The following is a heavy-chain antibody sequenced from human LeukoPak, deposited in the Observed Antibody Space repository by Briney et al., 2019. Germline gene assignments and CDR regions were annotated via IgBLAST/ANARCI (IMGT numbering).Heavy chain of an antibody. Sequence: ASVKVSCKASGYTFTSYGISWVRQAPGQGLEWMGRINPNSGGTNYAQKFQGRVTMTRDTPISTAYMELSRLRSDDTAVYYCARDHRKWLVDYWGQGTLVTVSS. D-gene: IGHD6-19*01. CDR3: ARDHRKWLVDY. CDR2: INPNSGGT. CDR1: GYTFTSYG. J-gene: IGHJ4*02. V-gene: IGHV1-2*06.